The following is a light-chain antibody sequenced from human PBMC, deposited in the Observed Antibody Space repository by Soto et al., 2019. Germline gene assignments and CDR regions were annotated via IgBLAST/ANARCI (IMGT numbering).Light chain of an antibody. CDR2: KAS. CDR3: QQHRSYPFT. V-gene: IGKV1-5*03. Sequence: DIQMTQSPSTLSASEGDRVTITCRASRIIYDSLAWFQQKPGKAPKLLIYKASTLESGVPSRFSGSGSGTEFTLTISSLQPDDSAAYYCQQHRSYPFTFGPGTKVDVK. CDR1: RIIYDS. J-gene: IGKJ3*01.